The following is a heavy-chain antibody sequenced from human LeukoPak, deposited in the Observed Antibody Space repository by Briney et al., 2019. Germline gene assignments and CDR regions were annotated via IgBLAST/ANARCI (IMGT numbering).Heavy chain of an antibody. D-gene: IGHD3-22*01. V-gene: IGHV1-18*01. CDR3: ARVSYYYDSSGYSHFDY. Sequence: VASVTVSCKASGYTFTSYGISWVRQAPGQGLEGMGWISAYNGNTNYAQKLQGRVTMTTDTSTSTAYMELRSLRSDDTAVYYCARVSYYYDSSGYSHFDYWGQGTLVTVSS. J-gene: IGHJ4*02. CDR2: ISAYNGNT. CDR1: GYTFTSYG.